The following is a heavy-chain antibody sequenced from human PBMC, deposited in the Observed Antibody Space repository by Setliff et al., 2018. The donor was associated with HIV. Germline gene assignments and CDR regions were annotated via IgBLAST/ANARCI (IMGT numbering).Heavy chain of an antibody. CDR3: ARFNLWSSSSSEY. V-gene: IGHV3-7*01. CDR1: GFTFDDYW. D-gene: IGHD3-3*01. Sequence: PGGSLRLSCAASGFTFDDYWMGWVRRTPGKGLEWVANVRQDETEKYYVGSVQGRFTISRDNARNTLYLQMGSLRVEDTGLYYCARFNLWSSSSSEYWGQGTLVTVSS. CDR2: VRQDETEK. J-gene: IGHJ4*02.